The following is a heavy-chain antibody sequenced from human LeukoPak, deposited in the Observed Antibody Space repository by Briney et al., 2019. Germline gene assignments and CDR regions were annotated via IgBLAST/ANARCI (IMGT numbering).Heavy chain of an antibody. V-gene: IGHV3-48*04. CDR1: GFRFSNYN. J-gene: IGHJ5*02. CDR2: ISSGSSTI. Sequence: PGGSLRLSCAASGFRFSNYNMNWVRQAPGRGLEWVSYISSGSSTIYYADSVKGRFTISRDNAKNSLYLQMNSLRAEDTAVYYCASGPYDSSGYYYAWGQGTLVTVSS. D-gene: IGHD3-22*01. CDR3: ASGPYDSSGYYYA.